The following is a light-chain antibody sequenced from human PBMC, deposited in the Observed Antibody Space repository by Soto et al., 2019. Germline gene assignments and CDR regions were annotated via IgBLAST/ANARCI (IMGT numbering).Light chain of an antibody. Sequence: SYELTQPPSVSVAAGQTASITCGGDNIGGRSVHWYQQKPGQAPVVVVDHDSDRPSGIPERFSGSNSGNMATLTISRVEAGDEAVYHCQVWDYSTDDVVFGGGTKVTVL. J-gene: IGLJ2*01. CDR2: HDS. CDR1: NIGGRS. V-gene: IGLV3-21*02. CDR3: QVWDYSTDDVV.